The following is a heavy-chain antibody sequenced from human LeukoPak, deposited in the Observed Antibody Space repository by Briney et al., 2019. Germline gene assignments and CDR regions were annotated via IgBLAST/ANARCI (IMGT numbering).Heavy chain of an antibody. J-gene: IGHJ5*02. V-gene: IGHV4-59*01. D-gene: IGHD1-1*01. CDR3: ARLETTGTTTWFDP. CDR2: IYYSGSP. Sequence: SETLSLTCTVSGGSISSYYWSWIRQPPGKGLEWIGYIYYSGSPNYNPSLKSRVTISVDTSKNQFSLKLSSVTAADTAVYYCARLETTGTTTWFDPWGQGTLVTVSS. CDR1: GGSISSYY.